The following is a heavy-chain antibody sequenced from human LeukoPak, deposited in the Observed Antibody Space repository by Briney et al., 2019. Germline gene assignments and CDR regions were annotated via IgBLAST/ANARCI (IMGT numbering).Heavy chain of an antibody. D-gene: IGHD5-24*01. J-gene: IGHJ6*04. V-gene: IGHV4-61*01. CDR3: ARDRGYTVPYYYGMDV. CDR2: IYHSGST. Sequence: TSETLSLTCTVSGGSVSSGSYYWSWIRQPPGKGLEWVGCIYHSGSTNYNPSLKSRVTISVDTSKNQFSLKVTSVTAADTAVYYCARDRGYTVPYYYGMDVWGKGTTVTVSS. CDR1: GGSVSSGSYY.